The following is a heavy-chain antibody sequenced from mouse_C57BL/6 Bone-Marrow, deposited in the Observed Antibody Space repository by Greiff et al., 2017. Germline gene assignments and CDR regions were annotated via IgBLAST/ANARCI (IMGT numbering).Heavy chain of an antibody. V-gene: IGHV1-15*01. CDR2: IDPETGGT. CDR1: GYTFTDYE. CDR3: TRWDTTVVDAFDY. Sequence: QVHVKQPGAELVMPGASVKLSCKASGYTFTDYEMHWVKQTPVHGLEWIGAIDPETGGTAYNQKFKGKAILTADKSSSTAYMELRSLTSEDSAVYYCTRWDTTVVDAFDYWGQGTTLTVSA. J-gene: IGHJ2*01. D-gene: IGHD1-1*01.